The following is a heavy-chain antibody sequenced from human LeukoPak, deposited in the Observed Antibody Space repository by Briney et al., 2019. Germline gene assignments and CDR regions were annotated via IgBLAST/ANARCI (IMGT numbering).Heavy chain of an antibody. CDR3: ARVANYYDSSGYSFRGSYYYGMDV. CDR1: GFTFSDYY. D-gene: IGHD3-22*01. J-gene: IGHJ6*02. CDR2: ISSSGSTI. Sequence: PGGALRLSCAASGFTFSDYYISWVRQAPGKGLEWVSYISSSGSTIYYEDSVKGRFTMSRDNAKNSLYLQMNSLRAEDTAVYYCARVANYYDSSGYSFRGSYYYGMDVWGQGTTVTVSS. V-gene: IGHV3-11*01.